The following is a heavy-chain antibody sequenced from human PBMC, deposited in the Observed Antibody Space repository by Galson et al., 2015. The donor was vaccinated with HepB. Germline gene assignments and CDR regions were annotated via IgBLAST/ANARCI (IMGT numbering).Heavy chain of an antibody. CDR1: GGTFSNFA. V-gene: IGHV1-69*13. D-gene: IGHD3-10*01. J-gene: IGHJ6*02. CDR2: IIPIFGTA. Sequence: SVKVSCKASGGTFSNFAVNWVRQAPGQGLEWMGGIIPIFGTANSPQKIQDRVTIIADESTSTVYMELRSLKSEDTAMYYCARGRIKSDSGTYSHVYYHGMDVWGQGTTVTVSS. CDR3: ARGRIKSDSGTYSHVYYHGMDV.